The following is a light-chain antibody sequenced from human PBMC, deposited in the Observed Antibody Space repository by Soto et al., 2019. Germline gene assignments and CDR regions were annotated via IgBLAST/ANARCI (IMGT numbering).Light chain of an antibody. CDR1: QSVSSSY. Sequence: EIVLTQSPGTLSLSPGERATLSCRASQSVSSSYLAWYQQKPGQAPRLLIYGASSRATGIPDRFSGSGSGTGFPLTISRLAPEDSAVYYCQQYGSSPPMYTFGQGTKLEIK. CDR2: GAS. V-gene: IGKV3-20*01. J-gene: IGKJ2*01. CDR3: QQYGSSPPMYT.